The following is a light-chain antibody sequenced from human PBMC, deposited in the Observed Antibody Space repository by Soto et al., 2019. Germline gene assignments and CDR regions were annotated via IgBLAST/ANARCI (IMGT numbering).Light chain of an antibody. V-gene: IGKV3-11*01. Sequence: VLSQSPSTLSLPPAERPTLSCRASQSVSSYLAWYQQKPGQAPRLLIYDASNRATGIPARFSGSGSGTDFTLTISSLEPEDFAVYYCQQRSNWPPITFGQGTRLEIK. J-gene: IGKJ5*01. CDR3: QQRSNWPPIT. CDR1: QSVSSY. CDR2: DAS.